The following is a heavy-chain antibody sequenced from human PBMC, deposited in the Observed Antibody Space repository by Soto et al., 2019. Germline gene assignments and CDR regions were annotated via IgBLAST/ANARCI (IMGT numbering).Heavy chain of an antibody. CDR1: GESFIGYY. CDR2: INHRGST. CDR3: ARTEIVTTNWFDP. D-gene: IGHD5-12*01. J-gene: IGHJ5*02. Sequence: QVHLQQWGAGLLKPSETLSLTCAVYGESFIGYYWTWIRQPPGKGLEWIGEINHRGSTNYNPSLKSRVTISIDPSKNQFSLKLSSVTAADTSVYYCARTEIVTTNWFDPCGQGTLVTVYS. V-gene: IGHV4-34*02.